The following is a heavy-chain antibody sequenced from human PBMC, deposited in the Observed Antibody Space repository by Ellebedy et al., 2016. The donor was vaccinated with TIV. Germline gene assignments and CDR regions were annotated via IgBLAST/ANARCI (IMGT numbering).Heavy chain of an antibody. CDR1: GYTFTGYY. J-gene: IGHJ4*02. V-gene: IGHV1-2*02. CDR2: INPDTGGT. D-gene: IGHD3-3*01. CDR3: ARYPQFYDFWSGFLI. Sequence: ASVKVSCXGSGYTFTGYYVHWVRQAPGQGLEWMGWINPDTGGTKYAQKFQGRVTMTRDTSISSAYMELTSLRSDDTALYYCARYPQFYDFWSGFLIWGQGTLVTVSS.